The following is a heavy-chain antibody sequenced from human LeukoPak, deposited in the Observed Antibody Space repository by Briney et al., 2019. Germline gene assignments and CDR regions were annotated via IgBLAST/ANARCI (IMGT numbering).Heavy chain of an antibody. CDR2: IHYSGST. V-gene: IGHV4-59*01. Sequence: SETLSLTCTVSGGSINNNYWTWIRQPPGKGLEWIGYIHYSGSTSYNPSLKRRVTISVDTSKNQFSLKVTSVTAADTATYYCARDTGYSYVDYWGQGSLVTVSS. D-gene: IGHD5-18*01. CDR3: ARDTGYSYVDY. J-gene: IGHJ4*02. CDR1: GGSINNNY.